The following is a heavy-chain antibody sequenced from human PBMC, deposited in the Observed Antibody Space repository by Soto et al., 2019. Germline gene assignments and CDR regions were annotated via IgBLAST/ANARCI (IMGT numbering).Heavy chain of an antibody. Sequence: GGSLRLSCAASGFPLSTYGMTWVRQAPGKGLEWVSAITGTGGNTYYVDSVKGRFTSSRDNSKNMLYLQVNSLRVEDTAVYYCARIRGYWYGLDVWGQGTTVTVS. CDR1: GFPLSTYG. J-gene: IGHJ6*02. V-gene: IGHV3-23*01. CDR2: ITGTGGNT. CDR3: ARIRGYWYGLDV.